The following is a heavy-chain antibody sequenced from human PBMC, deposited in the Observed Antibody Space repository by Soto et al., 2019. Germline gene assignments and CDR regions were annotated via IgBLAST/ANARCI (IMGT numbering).Heavy chain of an antibody. CDR2: IIPIFGTA. V-gene: IGHV1-69*13. CDR3: ARDIRRTRGSYYELDY. CDR1: GGTFSSYA. D-gene: IGHD1-26*01. J-gene: IGHJ4*02. Sequence: SVKVSCKASGGTFSSYAISWVRQAPGQGLEWMGGIIPIFGTANYAQKFQGRVTITADESTSTAYMELSSLRSEDAAVYYCARDIRRTRGSYYELDYWGQGTLVTVSS.